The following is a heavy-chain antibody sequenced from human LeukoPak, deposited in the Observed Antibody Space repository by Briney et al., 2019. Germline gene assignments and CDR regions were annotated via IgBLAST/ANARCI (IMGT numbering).Heavy chain of an antibody. J-gene: IGHJ4*02. Sequence: GGSLRLSCAASGFIVSNSYMSWVRQAPGKGLEWVSVLHTGGRTFYADSVMGRFTISTDNSKNTLFLQMNSLSANDTAVYYCARGGSSRNDYWGQGTLVIVSS. V-gene: IGHV3-53*01. CDR2: LHTGGRT. CDR3: ARGGSSRNDY. CDR1: GFIVSNSY. D-gene: IGHD3-10*01.